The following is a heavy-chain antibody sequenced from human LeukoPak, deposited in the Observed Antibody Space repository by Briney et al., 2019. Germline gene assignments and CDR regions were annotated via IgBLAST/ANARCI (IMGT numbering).Heavy chain of an antibody. CDR3: ASSSWYRIYYYGMDV. CDR1: GGSISSGDYY. D-gene: IGHD6-13*01. CDR2: IYYSGST. J-gene: IGHJ6*02. Sequence: PSETLSLTCTVSGGSISSGDYYWSWIRQPPGKGLEWIGYIYYSGSTYYNPSLKSRVTISVDTSKNQFSLKLSSVTAADTAVYYCASSSWYRIYYYGMDVWGQGTTVTVSS. V-gene: IGHV4-30-4*01.